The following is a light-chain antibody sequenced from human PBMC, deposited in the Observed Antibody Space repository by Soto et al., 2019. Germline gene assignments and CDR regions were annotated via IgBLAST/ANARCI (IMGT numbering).Light chain of an antibody. V-gene: IGKV1-39*01. CDR1: QSINSY. Sequence: DIQMTQSPSSLSASVGDRVTITCRASQSINSYLNWYQQKPGKAPKVLIFAASSLQSGVPSRFSGSGFGTDFTLTISSLQPEDFATYYCQQSYSTPLTFGGGTKVEIK. CDR3: QQSYSTPLT. CDR2: AAS. J-gene: IGKJ4*01.